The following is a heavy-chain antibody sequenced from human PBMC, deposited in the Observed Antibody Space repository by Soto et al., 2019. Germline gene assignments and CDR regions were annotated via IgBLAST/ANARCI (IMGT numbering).Heavy chain of an antibody. CDR3: ASLRDSSGYSAFDY. J-gene: IGHJ4*02. V-gene: IGHV1-18*01. CDR1: GYTFTSYG. CDR2: ISAYNGNT. D-gene: IGHD3-22*01. Sequence: GASVKVSCKASGYTFTSYGISWVRQAPGQGLEWMGWISAYNGNTNYAQKLQGRVTMTTDTSTSTAYMELRSLRSDDTAVYYCASLRDSSGYSAFDYWGQGTLVTVSS.